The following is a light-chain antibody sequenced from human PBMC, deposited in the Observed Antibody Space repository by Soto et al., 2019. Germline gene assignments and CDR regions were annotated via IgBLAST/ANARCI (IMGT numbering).Light chain of an antibody. J-gene: IGKJ1*01. CDR2: GAS. CDR3: QRYDSLRT. CDR1: QSVSSN. Sequence: EIVMSQSPATLSVSPGERATLSCRASQSVSSNLAWYQQKPGQAPRLLIYGASTRATGIPARFSGSGSGTDFTLTITRLEPEDFAMYYCQRYDSLRTFGQGTKVDI. V-gene: IGKV3-15*01.